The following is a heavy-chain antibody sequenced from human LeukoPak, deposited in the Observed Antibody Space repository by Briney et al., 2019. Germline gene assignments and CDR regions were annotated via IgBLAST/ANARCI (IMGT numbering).Heavy chain of an antibody. CDR2: IHYSGTT. V-gene: IGHV4-59*01. J-gene: IGHJ4*02. Sequence: PSETLSLTCTVSGGSISDYYWCWIRQPPGKGLEGIGDIHYSGTTNCNPSLQGRGPISVGTSKNQFSLKLTSVTAADTAVYYCARHSSGWHLDFWGQGTLVTVSS. CDR1: GGSISDYY. CDR3: ARHSSGWHLDF. D-gene: IGHD6-19*01.